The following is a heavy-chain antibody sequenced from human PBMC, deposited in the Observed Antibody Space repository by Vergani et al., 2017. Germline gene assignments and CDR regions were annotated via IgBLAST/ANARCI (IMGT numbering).Heavy chain of an antibody. Sequence: QVQLQESGPGLVKPSETLSLTCTVSGGSISSYYWSWIRQPAGKGLEWIGRIYTSGSTNYNPSLKSRVTMSVDTSKNQFSLKLSSVPAADTAVYYCARDSVAAAVADYYYYGMDVWGQGTTVTVSS. CDR3: ARDSVAAAVADYYYYGMDV. CDR2: IYTSGST. V-gene: IGHV4-4*07. J-gene: IGHJ6*02. D-gene: IGHD6-13*01. CDR1: GGSISSYY.